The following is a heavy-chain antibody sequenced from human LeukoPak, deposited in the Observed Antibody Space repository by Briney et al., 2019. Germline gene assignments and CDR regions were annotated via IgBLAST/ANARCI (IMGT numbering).Heavy chain of an antibody. Sequence: GGSLRPSCAASGFTFTSFAIHWVRQAPGKGLVWLTVISYDGRYKYYADSGMGRFTISRDHSKNAVYLQMNSLRGEDAAVYYCARDRYSSGWRPGTIDSWGQGTLVTVSS. CDR1: GFTFTSFA. CDR3: ARDRYSSGWRPGTIDS. V-gene: IGHV3-30*04. J-gene: IGHJ4*02. D-gene: IGHD6-19*01. CDR2: ISYDGRYK.